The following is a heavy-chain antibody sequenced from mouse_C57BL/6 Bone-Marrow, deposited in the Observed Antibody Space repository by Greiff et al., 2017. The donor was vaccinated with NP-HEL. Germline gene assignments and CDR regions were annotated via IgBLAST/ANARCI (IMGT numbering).Heavy chain of an antibody. J-gene: IGHJ3*01. D-gene: IGHD1-1*01. CDR1: GYSITSGYY. CDR3: ARDQNYGSPLSF. Sequence: EVQVVESGPGLVKPSQSLSLTCSVTGYSITSGYYWNWIRQFPGNKLEWMGYISYDGSNNYNPSLKNRISITRDTSKNQFFLKLNSVTTEDTATYYCARDQNYGSPLSFWGQGTLVTVSA. V-gene: IGHV3-6*01. CDR2: ISYDGSN.